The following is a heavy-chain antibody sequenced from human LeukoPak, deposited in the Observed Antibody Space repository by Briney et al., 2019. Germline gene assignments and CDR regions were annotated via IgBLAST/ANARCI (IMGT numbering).Heavy chain of an antibody. CDR1: GGSFSCYY. Sequence: KPADPLSLTCSVCGGSFSCYYWRWLRQPPGKAVEGIGEINHSGSTNYNPSLQSRVTISADTSKNQFSLNLRSAIAADTAVYYCTSGLRRGYCSGGGCYYWFDPWGQETRVTV. J-gene: IGHJ5*02. V-gene: IGHV4-34*01. CDR3: TSGLRRGYCSGGGCYYWFDP. D-gene: IGHD2-15*01. CDR2: INHSGST.